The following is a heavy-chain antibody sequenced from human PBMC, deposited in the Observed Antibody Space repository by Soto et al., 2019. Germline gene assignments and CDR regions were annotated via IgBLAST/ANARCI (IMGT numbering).Heavy chain of an antibody. J-gene: IGHJ5*02. CDR3: ARRLVNRPVDP. V-gene: IGHV4-34*01. CDR1: GGSFSGYY. Sequence: QVQLQQWGAGLLKPSETLSLTCAVYGGSFSGYYWTLIRQPPGKGLEWIGDINHSRSTNYNPSLKSRVTISIDTSNNQFSLKLSSVTAADTAVYYCARRLVNRPVDPWGQGTLVTVSS. CDR2: INHSRST. D-gene: IGHD2-15*01.